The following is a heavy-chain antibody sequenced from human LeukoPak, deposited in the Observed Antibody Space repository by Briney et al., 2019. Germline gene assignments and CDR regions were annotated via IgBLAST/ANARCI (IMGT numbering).Heavy chain of an antibody. D-gene: IGHD2-2*01. J-gene: IGHJ4*02. Sequence: SETLSLTCTVSGGSISSGSYYWGWIRQPPGKGLEWIGSIYYSGSTYYNPSLKSRVTISVDTSKNQFSLKLSSVTAADTAVYYCARVRRTQGVDYWGQGTLVTVSS. CDR3: ARVRRTQGVDY. V-gene: IGHV4-39*07. CDR1: GGSISSGSYY. CDR2: IYYSGST.